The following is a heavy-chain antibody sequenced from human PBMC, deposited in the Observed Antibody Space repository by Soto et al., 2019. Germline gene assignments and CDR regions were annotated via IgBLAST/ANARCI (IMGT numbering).Heavy chain of an antibody. CDR1: GYTFTSYG. D-gene: IGHD6-19*01. Sequence: VASVKVSCKASGYTFTSYGISWVRQAPGQGLEWMGWISAYNGNTNYAQKLQGRVTMTTDTSTSTAYMELRSLRSDDTAVYYCARDKHSSGWYPQPNFDYWGQGTLVTVSS. CDR3: ARDKHSSGWYPQPNFDY. J-gene: IGHJ4*02. V-gene: IGHV1-18*01. CDR2: ISAYNGNT.